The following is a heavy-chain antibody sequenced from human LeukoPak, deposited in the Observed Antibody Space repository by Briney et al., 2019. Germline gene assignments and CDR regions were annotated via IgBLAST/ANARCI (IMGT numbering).Heavy chain of an antibody. Sequence: PSETLSLTCTFSGGSISSYYWSWIRQPAGKGLEWIGRIHTSGSTNYNPYLKSRVTMSVDTSKNQFSLKLRSVTAADTAVYYCARDQYYYDSSGYSPFDYWGQGTLVTVSS. CDR3: ARDQYYYDSSGYSPFDY. J-gene: IGHJ4*02. CDR1: GGSISSYY. V-gene: IGHV4-4*07. CDR2: IHTSGST. D-gene: IGHD3-22*01.